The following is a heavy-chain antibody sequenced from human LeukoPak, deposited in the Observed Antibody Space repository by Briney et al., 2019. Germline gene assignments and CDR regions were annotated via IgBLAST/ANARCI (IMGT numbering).Heavy chain of an antibody. CDR1: GGSISSSSYY. D-gene: IGHD5-18*01. V-gene: IGHV4-39*01. J-gene: IGHJ4*02. Sequence: SETLSLTCTVSGGSISSSSYYWGWIRQPPGQGLEWIGSICYSGSTYYNPSLKSRVTISVDTSKNQFSLKLSSVTAADTAVYYCARHPPSRGYSYGYPPNYFDYWGQGTLVTVSS. CDR3: ARHPPSRGYSYGYPPNYFDY. CDR2: ICYSGST.